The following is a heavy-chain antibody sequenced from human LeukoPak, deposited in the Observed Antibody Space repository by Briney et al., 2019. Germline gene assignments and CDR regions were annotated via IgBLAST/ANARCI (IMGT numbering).Heavy chain of an antibody. CDR2: ISYDGSNK. CDR3: AKASDIVVVPAATGSDY. V-gene: IGHV3-30*18. CDR1: GFTFSSYG. Sequence: GRSLRLSCAASGFTFSSYGMHWVRQAPGKGLEWVAVISYDGSNKYYADSVKGRFTISGDNSKNTLYLQMNSLRAEDTAVYYCAKASDIVVVPAATGSDYWGQGTLVTVSS. J-gene: IGHJ4*02. D-gene: IGHD2-2*01.